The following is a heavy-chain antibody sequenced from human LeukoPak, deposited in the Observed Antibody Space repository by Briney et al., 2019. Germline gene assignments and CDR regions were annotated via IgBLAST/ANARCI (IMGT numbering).Heavy chain of an antibody. V-gene: IGHV1-69*05. CDR2: IIPIFGTA. Sequence: SVKLSCTASGGTFSSYAISWVRQAPGQGLEWMGGIIPIFGTANYAQKFQGRVTITTDESTSTAYMELSSLRSEDTAVYYCILAYCGGDCYSLVDAFDIWGQGTMVTVSS. CDR1: GGTFSSYA. CDR3: ILAYCGGDCYSLVDAFDI. D-gene: IGHD2-21*02. J-gene: IGHJ3*02.